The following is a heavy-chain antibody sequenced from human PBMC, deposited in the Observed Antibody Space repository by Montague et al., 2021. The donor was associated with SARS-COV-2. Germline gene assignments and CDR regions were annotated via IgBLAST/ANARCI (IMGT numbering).Heavy chain of an antibody. CDR3: AHRRPLWGYFDY. CDR1: GFSLSTSGVG. CDR2: IYWDDDK. D-gene: IGHD7-27*01. Sequence: PPLVKPTQTLTLTCTFSGFSLSTSGVGVGWIRQPPGKALEWLALIYWDDDKRYSPSLKSRLTITRDTSKNQVVLTMTNMDPVDTATYYCAHRRPLWGYFDYWGQGTLVTVSS. V-gene: IGHV2-5*02. J-gene: IGHJ4*02.